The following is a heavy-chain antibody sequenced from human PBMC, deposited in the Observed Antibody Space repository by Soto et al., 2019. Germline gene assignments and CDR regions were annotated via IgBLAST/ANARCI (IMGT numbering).Heavy chain of an antibody. V-gene: IGHV1-8*01. J-gene: IGHJ3*02. CDR1: GYTFTSYY. CDR2: MNPNSGNT. CDR3: ARIKDLDAFDI. Sequence: GASVKASSKAPGYTFTSYYIKWARQATGQGLEWMGWMNPNSGNTGYAQKFQGRVTMTRNTSISTAYMELSSLRSEDTAVYYCARIKDLDAFDIWGQGTMVTVSS.